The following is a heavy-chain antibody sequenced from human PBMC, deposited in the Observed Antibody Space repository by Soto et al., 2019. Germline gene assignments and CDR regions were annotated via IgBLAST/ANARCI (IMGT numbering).Heavy chain of an antibody. Sequence: SETLSLTCTVAGVSISGYYWSWIRQAPVKALAYLGYLSYSGSTNYTPSLKSRVTTSLDTSKNQFSLKLSSVTAADTAIFSCASLNFDILTGYYAFDLWGQGTMVTVSS. CDR1: GVSISGYY. D-gene: IGHD3-9*01. CDR3: ASLNFDILTGYYAFDL. CDR2: LSYSGST. V-gene: IGHV4-59*08. J-gene: IGHJ3*01.